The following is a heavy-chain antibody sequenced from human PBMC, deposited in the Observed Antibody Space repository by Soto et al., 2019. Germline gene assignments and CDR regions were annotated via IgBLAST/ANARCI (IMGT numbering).Heavy chain of an antibody. CDR2: IHSGRST. V-gene: IGHV3-66*01. CDR1: GFTVSTNY. Sequence: EVQLVESGGGLVQPGGSLRLSCVASGFTVSTNYMSWVRQAPGKGLEWVSVIHSGRSTYYADSVEGRFTISGDNSKNTLYLQMNSLRAEDTAVYYCVRDLHYYGMDVWGQGTTVTVSS. CDR3: VRDLHYYGMDV. J-gene: IGHJ6*02.